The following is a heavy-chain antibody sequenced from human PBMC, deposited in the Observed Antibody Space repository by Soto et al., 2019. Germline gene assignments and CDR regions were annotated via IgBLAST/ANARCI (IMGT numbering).Heavy chain of an antibody. CDR1: GFSLSTSGVG. Sequence: QITLKESGPTLVKPTQTLTLTCTFSGFSLSTSGVGVGWIRQPPGKALEWLALIYWDDDKRYSPSLKSRLTITKDTSKNLVVLTMTNMDPVDTATYYCAHILQEYSSSWAPRGHYYYGMDVWGQGTTVTVSS. CDR2: IYWDDDK. V-gene: IGHV2-5*02. D-gene: IGHD6-13*01. J-gene: IGHJ6*02. CDR3: AHILQEYSSSWAPRGHYYYGMDV.